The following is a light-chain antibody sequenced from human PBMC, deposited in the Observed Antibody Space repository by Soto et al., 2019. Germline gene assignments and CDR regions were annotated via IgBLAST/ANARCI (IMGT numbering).Light chain of an antibody. J-gene: IGKJ1*01. Sequence: EIVLTQSPGTLSLSPGERATLSCRASLSVSSNYLAWYQQKPGQAPRLLIYGASSRATGIPDRFSGSGSGTEFTLTVSSLQSEDFAVYFCQQYNNWPTFGQGTKVEIK. CDR3: QQYNNWPT. CDR1: LSVSSN. CDR2: GAS. V-gene: IGKV3D-15*01.